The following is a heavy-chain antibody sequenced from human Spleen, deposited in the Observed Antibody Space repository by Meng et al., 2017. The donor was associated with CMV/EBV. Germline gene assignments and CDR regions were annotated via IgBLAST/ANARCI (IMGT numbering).Heavy chain of an antibody. D-gene: IGHD2-2*01. CDR1: GGSISGSSFY. V-gene: IGHV4-39*07. Sequence: SETLSLTCTVSGGSISGSSFYWGWIRQPPGKGLEWIGSIYYSGSTYYNPSLKSRVTISVDTSKNQFSLKLSSVTAADTAVYYCAREAVVVPAEDYWGQGTLVTVSS. CDR3: AREAVVVPAEDY. CDR2: IYYSGST. J-gene: IGHJ4*02.